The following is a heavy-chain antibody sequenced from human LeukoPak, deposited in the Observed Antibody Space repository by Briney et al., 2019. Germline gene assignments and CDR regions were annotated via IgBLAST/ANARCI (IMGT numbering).Heavy chain of an antibody. V-gene: IGHV3-49*04. Sequence: GGSLRLSCTASGFTFRDHAMTWVRQAPGKGLEWVRFIRSQAYGGTEEYAASVQGRFTISRDDSYSIAYLQMNSLKTEDTAVYYCARGPIYLWLYYGMDVWGQGTTVIVSS. CDR3: ARGPIYLWLYYGMDV. CDR1: GFTFRDHA. CDR2: IRSQAYGGTE. D-gene: IGHD3-16*01. J-gene: IGHJ6*02.